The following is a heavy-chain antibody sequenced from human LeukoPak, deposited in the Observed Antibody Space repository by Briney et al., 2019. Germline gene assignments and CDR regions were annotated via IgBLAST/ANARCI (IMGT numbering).Heavy chain of an antibody. J-gene: IGHJ5*02. Sequence: ASVKVSCKASGYTFTSYDINWVRQATGQGLEWMGWMNPNSGNTGYAQKFQDRVTMTRNTSISTAYMELSSLRSEDTAVYYCARGAGAGTGNWFDPWGQGTLVTVSS. D-gene: IGHD6-19*01. CDR1: GYTFTSYD. CDR2: MNPNSGNT. CDR3: ARGAGAGTGNWFDP. V-gene: IGHV1-8*01.